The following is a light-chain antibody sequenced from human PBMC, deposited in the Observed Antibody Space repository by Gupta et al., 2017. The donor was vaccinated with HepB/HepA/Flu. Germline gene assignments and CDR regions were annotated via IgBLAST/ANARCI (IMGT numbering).Light chain of an antibody. Sequence: DIQMTQSPSSVSASVGDRVTITCRASHDITNWLAWYQQKPGKAPKLLIYAASSFQSGVPSKFSGSGSGTLFTLTISSLQPEDSATYFCQQANSFPFTFGPGTKVDIK. V-gene: IGKV1-12*01. CDR3: QQANSFPFT. CDR2: AAS. CDR1: HDITNW. J-gene: IGKJ3*01.